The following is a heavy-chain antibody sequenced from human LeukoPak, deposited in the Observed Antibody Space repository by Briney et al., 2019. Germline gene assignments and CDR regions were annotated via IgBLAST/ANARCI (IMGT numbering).Heavy chain of an antibody. D-gene: IGHD3-22*01. V-gene: IGHV1-2*02. CDR2: INPNSGDT. CDR3: ARDLTDYYDSSGYYDDY. Sequence: ASVKVSCKASGYIFTGYYMHWVRQAPGQGLEWMGWINPNSGDTNYAQKFQGRVTMTRDTSISTAYMELSRLRSDDTAVYYCARDLTDYYDSSGYYDDYWGQGTLVTVSS. J-gene: IGHJ4*02. CDR1: GYIFTGYY.